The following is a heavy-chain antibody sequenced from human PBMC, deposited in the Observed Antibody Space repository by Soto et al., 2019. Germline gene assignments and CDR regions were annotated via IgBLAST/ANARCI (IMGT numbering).Heavy chain of an antibody. CDR3: AKSRLAYYYDSSGYYNFDY. CDR1: GFTFSSYA. V-gene: IGHV3-23*01. CDR2: ISGSGGRT. Sequence: GGSLRLSCAASGFTFSSYAMSWVRQAPGKGLEWVSAISGSGGRTDYADSVKGRLTISRDNSKNTLYLQMNSLRAEDTAVYYCAKSRLAYYYDSSGYYNFDYWGQGTLVTVSS. D-gene: IGHD3-22*01. J-gene: IGHJ4*02.